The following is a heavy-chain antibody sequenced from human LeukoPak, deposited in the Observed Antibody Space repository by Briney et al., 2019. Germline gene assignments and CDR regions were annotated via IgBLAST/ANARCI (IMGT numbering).Heavy chain of an antibody. D-gene: IGHD1-26*01. CDR2: IYPFDSDT. V-gene: IGHV5-51*01. J-gene: IGHJ3*02. CDR3: ARRRSGAGDAFDI. Sequence: GESLKISCKGSGYDFNNFWIGWVRQMPGKGLEWMGIIYPFDSDTRYGPYFQGQVTMSVDKSINTAYLLWSALKASDTAMYYCARRRSGAGDAFDIWGQGTMVTVSS. CDR1: GYDFNNFW.